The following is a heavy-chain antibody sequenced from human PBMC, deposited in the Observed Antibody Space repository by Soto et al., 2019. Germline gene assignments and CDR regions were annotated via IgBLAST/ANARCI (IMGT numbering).Heavy chain of an antibody. D-gene: IGHD3-3*01. Sequence: SETLSLTCTVSGGSISSYYWSWIRQPPGKGLEWIGYIYYSGSTNYNPSLKSRVTISVDTSKNQFSLKLSSVTAADTAVYYCARGGGGYDFWSGYGDVWGQGTTVTVSS. V-gene: IGHV4-59*01. CDR1: GGSISSYY. CDR3: ARGGGGYDFWSGYGDV. CDR2: IYYSGST. J-gene: IGHJ6*02.